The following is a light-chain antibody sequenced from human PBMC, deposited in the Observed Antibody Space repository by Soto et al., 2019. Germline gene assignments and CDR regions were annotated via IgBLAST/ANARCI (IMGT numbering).Light chain of an antibody. CDR1: QDISNF. CDR2: AAS. Sequence: DIHMTQSPSSLSASVGDRVTITCRASQDISNFLAWFQQKPGKAPKSLISAASSLQSGVPSKFSGSGSGTDFTLTISSLQPEDSATYYCQHYKSYPITFGQGTRLEIK. V-gene: IGKV1-16*02. J-gene: IGKJ5*01. CDR3: QHYKSYPIT.